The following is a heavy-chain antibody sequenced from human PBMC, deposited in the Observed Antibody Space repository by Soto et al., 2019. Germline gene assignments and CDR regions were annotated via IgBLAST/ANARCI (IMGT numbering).Heavy chain of an antibody. V-gene: IGHV1-18*01. CDR2: INTYNGNT. D-gene: IGHD3-16*01. CDR1: GYTFTRYG. CDR3: AMVDVYVTPSPQDV. Sequence: QVQLVQSGAEVKNPGASVKVSCKASGYTFTRYGIGWARQAPGQGLEWMGWINTYNGNTNYAQNVQGRVTLTTDRSTSTAVMELRSLRSNDTAIYYCAMVDVYVTPSPQDVWGQGTTVTVSS. J-gene: IGHJ6*02.